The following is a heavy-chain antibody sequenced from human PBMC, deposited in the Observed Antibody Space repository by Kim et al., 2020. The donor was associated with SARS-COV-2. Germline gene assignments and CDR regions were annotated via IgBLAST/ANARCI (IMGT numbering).Heavy chain of an antibody. CDR2: TATV. Sequence: TATVYYADAVKGRFTISRDNAKNSLYLQMNGLRAEDTAVYYCARGGLGDWGQGTLVTVSS. J-gene: IGHJ4*02. V-gene: IGHV3-48*04. D-gene: IGHD3-16*01. CDR3: ARGGLGD.